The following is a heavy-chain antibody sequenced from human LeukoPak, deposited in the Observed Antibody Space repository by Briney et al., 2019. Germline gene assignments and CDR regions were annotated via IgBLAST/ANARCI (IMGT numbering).Heavy chain of an antibody. CDR3: ARDDQGVNYDILTGYYRAAFGFDY. D-gene: IGHD3-9*01. J-gene: IGHJ4*02. CDR1: GGSISSGGYY. Sequence: PSETLSLTCTVSGGSISSGGYYWSWIRQHPGKGLEWIGYIYYSGSTYYNPSLKSRVTISVDTAKNQFSLKLSSVTASDTAVYYGARDDQGVNYDILTGYYRAAFGFDYWGQGTLVTVSS. CDR2: IYYSGST. V-gene: IGHV4-31*03.